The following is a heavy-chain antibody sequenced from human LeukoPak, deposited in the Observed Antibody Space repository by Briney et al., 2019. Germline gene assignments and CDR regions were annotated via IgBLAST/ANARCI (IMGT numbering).Heavy chain of an antibody. V-gene: IGHV1-18*04. J-gene: IGHJ4*02. Sequence: ASVKVSCKASGYTFTSYGISWVRQAPGQGLEWMGWIRGYNGDTKYAQKLQGRVTMTTDTSTTTAYMELKSLRSDDTAVYYCARDGSSSGWYGFDYRGQGTQVTVSS. D-gene: IGHD6-19*01. CDR1: GYTFTSYG. CDR2: IRGYNGDT. CDR3: ARDGSSSGWYGFDY.